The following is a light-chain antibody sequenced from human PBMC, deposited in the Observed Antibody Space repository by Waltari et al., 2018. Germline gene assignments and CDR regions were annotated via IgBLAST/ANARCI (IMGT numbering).Light chain of an antibody. J-gene: IGLJ3*02. CDR2: DVN. Sequence: QSALTQTASVSGSPGQAITISCSGTSSALGKYNLVSWYQQHPGKAPTLIIYDVNKRPSGVSNRFSGSKSGNTAFLTISGLQTADEADYYCCSYVGSAISVFGGGTKLTVL. V-gene: IGLV2-23*02. CDR1: SSALGKYNL. CDR3: CSYVGSAISV.